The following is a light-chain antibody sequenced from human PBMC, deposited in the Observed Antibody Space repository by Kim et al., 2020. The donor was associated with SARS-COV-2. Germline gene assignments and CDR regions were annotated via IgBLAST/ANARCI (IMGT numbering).Light chain of an antibody. CDR1: KLGDKY. V-gene: IGLV3-1*01. CDR3: QAWDSSLV. J-gene: IGLJ2*01. CDR2: QDS. Sequence: SYELTQPPSVSVSPGQTASITCSGDKLGDKYACWYQQKPGQSPVLVIYQDSKRPSGIPERFSGSNSGNTATLTISGTQAMDEADYYCQAWDSSLVFGGWT.